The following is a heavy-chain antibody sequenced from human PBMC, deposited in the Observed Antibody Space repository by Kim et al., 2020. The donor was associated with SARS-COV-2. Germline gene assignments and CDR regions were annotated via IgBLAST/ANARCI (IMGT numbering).Heavy chain of an antibody. CDR1: GGSFSGYY. V-gene: IGHV4-34*01. Sequence: SETLSLTCAVYGGSFSGYYWSWIRQPPGKGLEWIGEINHSGSTNYNPSLKSRVTISVDTSKNQFSLKLSSVTAADTAVYYCARGCRYCSGGSWVPRGAFDIWGQGTMVTVSS. CDR3: ARGCRYCSGGSWVPRGAFDI. D-gene: IGHD2-15*01. J-gene: IGHJ3*02. CDR2: INHSGST.